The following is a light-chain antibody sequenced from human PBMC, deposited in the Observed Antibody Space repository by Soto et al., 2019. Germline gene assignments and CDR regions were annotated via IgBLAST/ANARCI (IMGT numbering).Light chain of an antibody. Sequence: QSVLTQPPSVSGAPGQRVTISCTGSSSNIGAGYDVHWYQQLPGTAPKLLIYGNSNRPSGVPDRFSGSKSGTSASLAITRLQAEDEADYYCQSYDSSLSGSNWVFGGGTKVTVL. V-gene: IGLV1-40*01. CDR1: SSNIGAGYD. CDR3: QSYDSSLSGSNWV. CDR2: GNS. J-gene: IGLJ3*02.